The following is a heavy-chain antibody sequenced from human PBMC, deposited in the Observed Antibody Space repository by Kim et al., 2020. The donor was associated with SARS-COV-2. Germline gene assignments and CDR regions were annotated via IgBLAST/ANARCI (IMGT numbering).Heavy chain of an antibody. D-gene: IGHD3-22*01. V-gene: IGHV3-53*01. CDR3: ARGASGFSR. Sequence: GGSTYYADSVKGRFTISRDDSKNTLYLQMNSLRPEDTAVYYCARGASGFSRWGQGTLVTVSS. CDR2: GGST. J-gene: IGHJ4*02.